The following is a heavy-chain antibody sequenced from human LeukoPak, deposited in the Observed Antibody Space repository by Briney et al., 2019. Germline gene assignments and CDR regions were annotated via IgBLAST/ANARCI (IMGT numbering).Heavy chain of an antibody. CDR2: MNPNSGNT. Sequence: ASVKVSFKASGYTFTINDYNWVRQGTGQGHERKGWMNPNSGNTGYAQKFQGRVTITRNTSISTAYLELSSLRSEDTAVYYCARGIAAAGTWYYYYYMVVWGKGTTVTVSS. V-gene: IGHV1-8*03. CDR3: ARGIAAAGTWYYYYYMVV. J-gene: IGHJ6*03. CDR1: GYTFTIND. D-gene: IGHD6-13*01.